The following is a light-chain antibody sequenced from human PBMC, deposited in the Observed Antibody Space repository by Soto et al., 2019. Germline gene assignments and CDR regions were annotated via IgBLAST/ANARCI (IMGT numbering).Light chain of an antibody. CDR1: QSVSSSY. CDR2: AAS. J-gene: IGKJ2*01. V-gene: IGKV3-20*01. CDR3: QQYGSSPYT. Sequence: EIVLTQSPGTLSLSAGERATLSCRASQSVSSSYLAWYKQKPGQAPRLLIFAASSRATGIPDRFSGSGSGTDFTLTVSRLEPEDFAVYFCQQYGSSPYTFGQGTKLE.